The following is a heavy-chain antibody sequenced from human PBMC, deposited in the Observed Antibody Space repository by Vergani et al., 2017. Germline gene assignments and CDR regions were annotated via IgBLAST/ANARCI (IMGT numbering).Heavy chain of an antibody. D-gene: IGHD3-16*01. CDR3: ARQDSGHYDSSYYGLDV. CDR1: GGSISSSSHF. CDR2: IYYSGST. J-gene: IGHJ6*02. V-gene: IGHV4-39*01. Sequence: QLQLHKSGPGLVKPSETLSLTCTLSGGSISSSSHFWGWLRQTPGKGLEWIGSIYYSGSTYYNPSLKSRVSISVDTSKNQFSLKLSSVTAADSAVYYCARQDSGHYDSSYYGLDVWGQGTTVTVSS.